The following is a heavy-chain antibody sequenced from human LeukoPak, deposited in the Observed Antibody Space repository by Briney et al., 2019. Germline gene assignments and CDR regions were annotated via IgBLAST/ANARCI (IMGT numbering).Heavy chain of an antibody. D-gene: IGHD6-19*01. J-gene: IGHJ4*02. CDR2: IIPILGIA. CDR3: ASGSEVAGPRAFDY. V-gene: IGHV1-69*02. CDR1: GYTFNSYY. Sequence: ASVKVSCKASGYTFNSYYMHWVRQAPGQGLEWMGRIIPILGIANYAQKFQGRVTITADKSTSTAYMELSSLRSEDTAVYYCASGSEVAGPRAFDYWGQGTLVTVSS.